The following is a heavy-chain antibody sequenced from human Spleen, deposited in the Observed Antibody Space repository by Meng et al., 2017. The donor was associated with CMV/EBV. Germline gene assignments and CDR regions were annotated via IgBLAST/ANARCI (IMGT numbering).Heavy chain of an antibody. CDR1: GGSISSGGYY. V-gene: IGHV4-61*08. J-gene: IGHJ5*01. CDR2: IYYSGST. D-gene: IGHD6-13*01. Sequence: SETLSLTCTVSGGSISSGGYYWSWIRQPPGKGLEWIGQIYYSGSTNYKPSLKSRVTISVDTSKNQFSLKLTSMTVADTAVYYCARASAAYSSSWFDYWGQGTLVTVSS. CDR3: ARASAAYSSSWFDY.